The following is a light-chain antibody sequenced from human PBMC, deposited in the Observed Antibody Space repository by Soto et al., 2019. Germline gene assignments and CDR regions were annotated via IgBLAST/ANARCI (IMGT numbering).Light chain of an antibody. CDR2: DAS. V-gene: IGKV3-11*01. J-gene: IGKJ4*01. Sequence: EKLLTHSPPTLSLSPGERATLSRRASQSVSSYLAWYQQKPGQAPRLLIYDASNRATGIPARFSGSGSGTDFTLTICSLEPEDFAVYSCQQRRNWPPRLTFGGGTKVDI. CDR3: QQRRNWPPRLT. CDR1: QSVSSY.